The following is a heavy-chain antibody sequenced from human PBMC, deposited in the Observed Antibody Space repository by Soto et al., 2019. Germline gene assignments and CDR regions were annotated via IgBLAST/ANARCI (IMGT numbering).Heavy chain of an antibody. V-gene: IGHV3-30-3*01. D-gene: IGHD6-19*01. CDR1: GFTFSTYA. J-gene: IGHJ4*02. CDR3: ARSIAVAGLDY. CDR2: ISNDGSKK. Sequence: QVHLVESGGGVVQPGRSLRLSCAASGFTFSTYAVHWVRQAPGKGLEWVAVISNDGSKKYYVDSVKGRFTISRDHSNNTVYLQMNSLRSEDTALYYCARSIAVAGLDYWGPGTLVTVSS.